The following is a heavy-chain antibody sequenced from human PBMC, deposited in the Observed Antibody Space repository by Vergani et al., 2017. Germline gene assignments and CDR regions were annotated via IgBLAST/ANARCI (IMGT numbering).Heavy chain of an antibody. CDR1: GYTFTGYY. CDR3: ARGNYYDSSGYYFYDAFDI. J-gene: IGHJ3*02. D-gene: IGHD3-22*01. Sequence: QVQLVQSGAEVKKPGASVKVSCKASGYTFTGYYMHWARQAPGQGLEWMGWINPNSGGTNYAQNFQGRVTMTTDTSTRTAYMELRSLRSDDTAVYYCARGNYYDSSGYYFYDAFDIWGQGTMVTVSS. CDR2: INPNSGGT. V-gene: IGHV1-2*02.